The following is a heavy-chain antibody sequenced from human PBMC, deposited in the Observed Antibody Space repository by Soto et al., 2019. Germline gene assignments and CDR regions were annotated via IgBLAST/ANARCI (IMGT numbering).Heavy chain of an antibody. J-gene: IGHJ4*02. CDR3: ARVGYYYDSSSFDY. CDR2: IYYSGTT. CDR1: DDSISSSGYY. Sequence: PSETLSLTCTVSDDSISSSGYYWSWIRQHPGKGLEWIGYIYYSGTTYYNPSLKGRVTISVDTSKNQFSLKLSSVTAADSAVYYCARVGYYYDSSSFDYWGQGTLVTVSS. V-gene: IGHV4-31*03. D-gene: IGHD3-22*01.